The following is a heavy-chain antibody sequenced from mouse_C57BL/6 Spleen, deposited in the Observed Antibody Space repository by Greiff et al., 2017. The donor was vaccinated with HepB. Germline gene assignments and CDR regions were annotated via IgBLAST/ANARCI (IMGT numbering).Heavy chain of an antibody. CDR3: AREEGNYYGSSYWYFDV. D-gene: IGHD1-1*01. V-gene: IGHV3-6*01. CDR2: ISYDGSN. J-gene: IGHJ1*03. CDR1: GYSITSGYY. Sequence: EVKLMESGPGLVKPSQSLSLTCSVTGYSITSGYYWNWIRQFPGNKLEWMGYISYDGSNNYNPSLKNRISITRDTSKNQFFLKLNSVTTEDTATYYCAREEGNYYGSSYWYFDVWGTGTTVTVSS.